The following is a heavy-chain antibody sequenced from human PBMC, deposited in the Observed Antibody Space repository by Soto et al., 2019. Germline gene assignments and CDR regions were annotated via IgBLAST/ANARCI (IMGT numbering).Heavy chain of an antibody. J-gene: IGHJ4*02. D-gene: IGHD6-13*01. V-gene: IGHV1-18*01. CDR1: GYTFTSYG. Sequence: SVKVSCKASGYTFTSYGISWVRQAPGQGLEWMGWISAYNGNTNYAQKLQGRVTMTTDTSTSTAYMELRSLRSDDTAVYYCAREERYSSSWYYFDYWGQGTLVTVSS. CDR2: ISAYNGNT. CDR3: AREERYSSSWYYFDY.